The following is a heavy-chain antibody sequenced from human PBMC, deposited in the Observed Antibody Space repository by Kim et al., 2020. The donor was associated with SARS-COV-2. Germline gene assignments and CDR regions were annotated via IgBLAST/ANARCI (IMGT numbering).Heavy chain of an antibody. CDR2: ISSSSSYI. V-gene: IGHV3-21*01. CDR1: GFTFSSYS. Sequence: GGSLRLSCAASGFTFSSYSMNWVRRAPGKGLEWVSSISSSSSYIYYADSVKGRFTISRDNAKNSLYLQMNSLRAEDTAVYYCAREGATVLYYFDYWGQGTLVTVSS. D-gene: IGHD4-17*01. J-gene: IGHJ4*02. CDR3: AREGATVLYYFDY.